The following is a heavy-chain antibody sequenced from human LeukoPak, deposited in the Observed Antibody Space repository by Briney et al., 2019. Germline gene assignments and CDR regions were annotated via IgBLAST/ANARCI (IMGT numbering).Heavy chain of an antibody. CDR1: GGSFSAYY. J-gene: IGHJ4*02. CDR2: SNHSGSA. CDR3: ARGRSLHCFDY. Sequence: SETLSLTCGVYGGSFSAYYWSWIRQPPGKGLEWIGESNHSGSATYNPSLKSRVTISVDTSKNQFSLKLSSVTAADTAVYYCARGRSLHCFDYWGQGTLVTVSS. V-gene: IGHV4-34*01.